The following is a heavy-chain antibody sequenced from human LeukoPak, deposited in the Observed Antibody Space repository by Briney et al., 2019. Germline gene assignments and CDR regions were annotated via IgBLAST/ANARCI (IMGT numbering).Heavy chain of an antibody. Sequence: PGGSLRLSCAASGFTFSSYSMNWVRQAPGKGLEWISYIDTSSNYIYYADSVKGRFTISRDNAKNSLYLQMNSLRAEDTALYYCAREAGRLYGLDYWGQGTLVTVSS. CDR3: AREAGRLYGLDY. D-gene: IGHD2-2*02. V-gene: IGHV3-21*05. CDR2: IDTSSNYI. CDR1: GFTFSSYS. J-gene: IGHJ4*02.